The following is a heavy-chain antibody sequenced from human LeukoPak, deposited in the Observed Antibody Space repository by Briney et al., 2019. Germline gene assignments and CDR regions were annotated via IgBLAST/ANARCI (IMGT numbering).Heavy chain of an antibody. D-gene: IGHD6-19*01. Sequence: RASVKVSCKASGGTFSSYAISWVRQAPGQGLEWMGWINPNSGGTNYAQKFQGRVTMTRDTSISTAYMELSRLRSDDTAVYYCARARLQYSSGYNFDYWGQGTLVTVSS. J-gene: IGHJ4*02. CDR3: ARARLQYSSGYNFDY. CDR2: INPNSGGT. CDR1: GGTFSSYA. V-gene: IGHV1-2*02.